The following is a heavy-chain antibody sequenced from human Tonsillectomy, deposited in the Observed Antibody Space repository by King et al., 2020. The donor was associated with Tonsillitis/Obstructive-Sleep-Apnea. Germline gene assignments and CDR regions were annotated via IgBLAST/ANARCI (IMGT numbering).Heavy chain of an antibody. CDR1: GGSFSGYY. D-gene: IGHD6-6*01. V-gene: IGHV4-34*01. CDR2: INHSGST. J-gene: IGHJ6*03. CDR3: ARRLVARYYYYYMDV. Sequence: VQLQQWGAGLLKPSETLSLTCAVYGGSFSGYYWSWIRQPPGKGLEWIGEINHSGSTNYNPSLKSRVTISVDTSKNQFSLKLSSVTAADTAVYYCARRLVARYYYYYMDVWGKGTTVTVSS.